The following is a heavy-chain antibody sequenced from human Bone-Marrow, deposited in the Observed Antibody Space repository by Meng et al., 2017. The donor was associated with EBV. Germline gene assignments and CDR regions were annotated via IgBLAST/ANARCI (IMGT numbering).Heavy chain of an antibody. J-gene: IGHJ4*02. Sequence: VQLGGSGGGLVKPGGSLRLSCAASGFTFSDYSMSWIRQAPGKGLEWVSYISSSGSTIHYADSVKGRFTISRDNAKNSLYLQMNSLRAEDTAVYYCARDKLGGSYYFDYWGQGTLVTVSS. CDR1: GFTFSDYS. V-gene: IGHV3-11*01. CDR2: ISSSGSTI. D-gene: IGHD1-26*01. CDR3: ARDKLGGSYYFDY.